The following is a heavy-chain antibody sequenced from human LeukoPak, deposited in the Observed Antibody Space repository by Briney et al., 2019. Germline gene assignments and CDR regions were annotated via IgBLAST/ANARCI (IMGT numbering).Heavy chain of an antibody. CDR2: INHSGST. CDR3: ASLRSLWFGELFDY. V-gene: IGHV4-34*01. J-gene: IGHJ4*02. Sequence: PSETLSLTCAVYGGSFSGYYWSWIRQPPGKGLEWIGEINHSGSTNYNPSLKSRATISVDTSKNQFSLKLSSVTAADTAVYYCASLRSLWFGELFDYWGQGTLVTVSS. CDR1: GGSFSGYY. D-gene: IGHD3-10*01.